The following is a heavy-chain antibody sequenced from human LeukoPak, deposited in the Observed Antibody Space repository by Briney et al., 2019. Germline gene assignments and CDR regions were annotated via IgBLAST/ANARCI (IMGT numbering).Heavy chain of an antibody. D-gene: IGHD3-10*01. J-gene: IGHJ4*02. V-gene: IGHV3-23*01. CDR2: ISGSGGST. Sequence: GGSLRLSCAASGFTFSSYAMSWVRQAPGKGLEWVSAISGSGGSTYYADSVKGRFTISRDNSKNTLYLQMSSLRAEDTAIYYCTRDPSGSGPDFDFWGQGTLVIVSS. CDR1: GFTFSSYA. CDR3: TRDPSGSGPDFDF.